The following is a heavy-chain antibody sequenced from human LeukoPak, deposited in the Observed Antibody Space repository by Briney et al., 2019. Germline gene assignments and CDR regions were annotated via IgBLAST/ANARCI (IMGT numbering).Heavy chain of an antibody. J-gene: IGHJ5*02. CDR2: INPNSGGT. V-gene: IGHV1-2*02. Sequence: GASVKVSCKASGYTFTGYYMHWVRQAPGQRLEWMGWINPNSGGTNYAQKFQGRVTMTRDTSISTAYMELSRLRSDDTAVYYCARDRDYGDYECGPWRQGTLVTVSS. D-gene: IGHD4-17*01. CDR3: ARDRDYGDYECGP. CDR1: GYTFTGYY.